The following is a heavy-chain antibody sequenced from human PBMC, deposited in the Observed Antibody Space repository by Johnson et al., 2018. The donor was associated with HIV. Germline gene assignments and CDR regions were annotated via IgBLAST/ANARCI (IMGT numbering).Heavy chain of an antibody. Sequence: VQLVESGGGVVQPGGSLRLSCAASGFTFSSYDMHWVRQATGKGLEWVSAIGTAGDTYYPGSVKGRFTISRENAKNSLYLQMNSLRAEDTAVYYCAGSDIVATTGAFDIWGQGTMVTVSS. CDR1: GFTFSSYD. D-gene: IGHD5-12*01. J-gene: IGHJ3*02. V-gene: IGHV3-13*01. CDR2: IGTAGDT. CDR3: AGSDIVATTGAFDI.